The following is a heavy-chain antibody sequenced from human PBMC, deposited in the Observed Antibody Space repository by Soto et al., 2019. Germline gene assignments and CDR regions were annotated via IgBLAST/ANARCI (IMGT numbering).Heavy chain of an antibody. Sequence: ASVKVSCKASGYTFTSYYMHWVRQAPGQGLEWMGIINPSGGSTSYAQKFQGRVTITADKSTSTAYMELSSLRSEDTAVYYCARDQDDYSSPRGMDVWGQGTTVTVSS. D-gene: IGHD4-4*01. CDR1: GYTFTSYY. CDR2: INPSGGST. V-gene: IGHV1-46*01. CDR3: ARDQDDYSSPRGMDV. J-gene: IGHJ6*02.